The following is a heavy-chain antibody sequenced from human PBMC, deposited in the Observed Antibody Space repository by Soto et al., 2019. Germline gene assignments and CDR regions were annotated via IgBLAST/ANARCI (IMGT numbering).Heavy chain of an antibody. J-gene: IGHJ3*02. Sequence: PGGSLRLSCAASGFTFSSYSINWVRQAPGKGLEWVSYITSGSTTIYYADSVQGRFTVSRDNAKNSLYLQMNSLRAEDTAVYYCARDLVWQQVRSALDIWGQGTMVTVSS. D-gene: IGHD6-13*01. CDR2: ITSGSTTI. CDR1: GFTFSSYS. CDR3: ARDLVWQQVRSALDI. V-gene: IGHV3-48*01.